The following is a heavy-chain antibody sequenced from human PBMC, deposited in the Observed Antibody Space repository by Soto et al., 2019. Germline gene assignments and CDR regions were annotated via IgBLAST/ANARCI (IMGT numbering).Heavy chain of an antibody. V-gene: IGHV3-21*01. CDR1: GFTFSSYS. D-gene: IGHD3-16*02. CDR2: ISSSSSYI. J-gene: IGHJ4*02. CDR3: ARAGYYDYIWGSYPLVY. Sequence: GGSLRLSCAASGFTFSSYSMNWVRQAPGKGLEWVSSISSSSSYIYYADSVKGRFTISRDNAKNSLYLQMNSLRAEDTAVYYCARAGYYDYIWGSYPLVYWGQGTLVTVSS.